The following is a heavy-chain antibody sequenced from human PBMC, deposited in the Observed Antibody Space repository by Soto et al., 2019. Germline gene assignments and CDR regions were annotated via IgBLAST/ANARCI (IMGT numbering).Heavy chain of an antibody. Sequence: SETLSLTCTFSGFSISSGGYYLSWNRQHPGKGLEWIGYIYYSGSTYYNPSLQGRVTMTTDTSTSTAYMELRSLRSDDTAVYYCARDKIPHSFTVTRYFDYWGQGTLVTVSS. V-gene: IGHV4-31*03. J-gene: IGHJ4*02. D-gene: IGHD4-17*01. CDR3: ARDKIPHSFTVTRYFDY. CDR1: GFSISSGGYY. CDR2: IYYSGST.